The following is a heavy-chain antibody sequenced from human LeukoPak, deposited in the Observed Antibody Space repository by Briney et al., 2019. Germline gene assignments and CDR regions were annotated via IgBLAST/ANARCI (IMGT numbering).Heavy chain of an antibody. J-gene: IGHJ4*02. D-gene: IGHD3-22*01. Sequence: ASVKVSCKASGYTFTGYYMHWVRQAPGQGLESMGRINPNSGGTNYAQKFQGRVTMTRDTSISTAYMELSRLRSDDTAVYYCATYYYDSSGYSLPGYWGQGTLVTVSS. V-gene: IGHV1-2*06. CDR2: INPNSGGT. CDR3: ATYYYDSSGYSLPGY. CDR1: GYTFTGYY.